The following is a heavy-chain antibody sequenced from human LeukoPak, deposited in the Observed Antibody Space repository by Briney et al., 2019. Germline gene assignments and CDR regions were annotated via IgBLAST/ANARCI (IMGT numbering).Heavy chain of an antibody. Sequence: SETLSLTCTVSGVSISNYYWSWIRQPPGKGLEWIGNIYSTGSTNSNPSLRSRVTISVDTPKNQLSLRLRSVTAADTAVYYCARLSVEAALDLWGQGTLVTVSS. CDR2: IYSTGST. D-gene: IGHD2-15*01. J-gene: IGHJ5*02. V-gene: IGHV4-4*09. CDR3: ARLSVEAALDL. CDR1: GVSISNYY.